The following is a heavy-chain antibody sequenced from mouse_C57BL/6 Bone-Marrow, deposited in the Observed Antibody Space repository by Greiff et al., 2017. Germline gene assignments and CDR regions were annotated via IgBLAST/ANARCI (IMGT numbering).Heavy chain of an antibody. CDR1: GYTFTSYG. J-gene: IGHJ4*01. V-gene: IGHV1-58*01. CDR2: IYLGNGYT. CDR3: ARGAMDY. Sequence: EVQLQQSGAELVRPGSSVKMSCKTSGYTFTSYGINWVKQRPGQGLEWIGYIYLGNGYTEYNEKFKGKATLTSDTSSSTAYMQLSSLTSEDSAIYFCARGAMDYWGQGTSVTVSS.